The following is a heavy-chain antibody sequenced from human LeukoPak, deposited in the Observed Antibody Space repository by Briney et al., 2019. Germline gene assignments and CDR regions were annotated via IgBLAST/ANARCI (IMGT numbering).Heavy chain of an antibody. CDR1: GYTFTSYD. D-gene: IGHD3-22*01. J-gene: IGHJ4*02. Sequence: ASVKVSCKASGYTFTSYDINCVRQATGQGLEWMGWMNPNSGNTGYAQKFQGRVAMTRNHSISTAYMELSSLRSEDTAVYYCARASSGRFDYWGQGTLVTVSS. CDR3: ARASSGRFDY. V-gene: IGHV1-8*01. CDR2: MNPNSGNT.